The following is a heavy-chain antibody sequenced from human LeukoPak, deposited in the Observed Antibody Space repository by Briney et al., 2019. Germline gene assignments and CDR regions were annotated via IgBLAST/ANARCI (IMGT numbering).Heavy chain of an antibody. CDR1: GGTFSSYA. CDR3: ARVAVTDNNWFDP. D-gene: IGHD4-17*01. Sequence: SVKVSCKASGGTFSSYAISWVRQAPGQGLEWMGGIIPIFGTANYAQKFQGRVTITADESTSTAYMELSSLRSEDTAVYYCARVAVTDNNWFDPWGQGTLVTVSS. V-gene: IGHV1-69*01. CDR2: IIPIFGTA. J-gene: IGHJ5*02.